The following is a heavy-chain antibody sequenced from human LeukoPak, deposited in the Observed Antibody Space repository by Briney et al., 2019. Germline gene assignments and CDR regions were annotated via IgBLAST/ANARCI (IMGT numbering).Heavy chain of an antibody. J-gene: IGHJ4*02. V-gene: IGHV3-23*01. CDR2: ISGSGGST. D-gene: IGHD2-2*01. Sequence: GGSLRLSCAASGFTFSSYSMNWVRQAPGKGLEWVSTISGSGGSTYYADSVKGRFTVSRDNSKNTLYLQMNSLRAEDTAVYYCAKGDIVVVPAAIRDWGQGTLVTVSS. CDR3: AKGDIVVVPAAIRD. CDR1: GFTFSSYS.